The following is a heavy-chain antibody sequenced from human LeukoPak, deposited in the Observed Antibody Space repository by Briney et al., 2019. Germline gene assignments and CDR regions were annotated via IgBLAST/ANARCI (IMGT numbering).Heavy chain of an antibody. CDR3: ARGIAAAGFYDY. Sequence: ASVKVSCKASGYTFTSYDINWVRQATGQGLEWMGWMNPNSGNTGYAQKFQGRVTMTRNTSISTAYMELSSLRSEDTAVYYCARGIAAAGFYDYWGQGTLVTVPS. D-gene: IGHD6-13*01. CDR1: GYTFTSYD. J-gene: IGHJ4*02. V-gene: IGHV1-8*01. CDR2: MNPNSGNT.